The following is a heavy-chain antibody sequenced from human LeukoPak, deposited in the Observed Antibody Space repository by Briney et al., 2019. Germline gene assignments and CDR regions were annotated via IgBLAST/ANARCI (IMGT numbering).Heavy chain of an antibody. V-gene: IGHV3-23*01. CDR1: GFTFSSYA. D-gene: IGHD3-22*01. CDR2: ISGSGDSS. J-gene: IGHJ3*01. Sequence: WGSLRLSCAASGFTFSSYAMSWVRQAPGKGLEWVSAISGSGDSSYYADSVKGRFTVSRDNSKNTLYLQMNSLRAEDTAVYYCAKRTAMIVVVLSAFDVWGQGTMVTVSS. CDR3: AKRTAMIVVVLSAFDV.